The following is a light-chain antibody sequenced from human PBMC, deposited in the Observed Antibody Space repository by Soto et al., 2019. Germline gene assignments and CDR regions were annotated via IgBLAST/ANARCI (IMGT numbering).Light chain of an antibody. CDR3: SSYTGSTTLYV. V-gene: IGLV2-14*01. CDR2: EVT. Sequence: QSVLTQPASVSGSPGQSISISCTGTSSDVGGYDYVSWYQQYPGKAPKLIIYEVTNRPSGVSTRFSGSKSGNTASLTISGLQAEDEADYYCSSYTGSTTLYVFGTGTKVTV. J-gene: IGLJ1*01. CDR1: SSDVGGYDY.